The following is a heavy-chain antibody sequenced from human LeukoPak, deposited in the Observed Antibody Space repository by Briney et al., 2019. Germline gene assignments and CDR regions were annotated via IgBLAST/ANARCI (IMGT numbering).Heavy chain of an antibody. V-gene: IGHV4-59*01. CDR2: IYYSGST. Sequence: SETLSLTCTVSGGSISSYYWSWIRQPPGKGLEWIGYIYYSGSTNYNPSLKSRVTISVDTFKNQFSLKLSSVTAADTAVYYCAREGSEGRYCSGGSCYTPYYYYYMDVWGKGTTVTISS. CDR3: AREGSEGRYCSGGSCYTPYYYYYMDV. CDR1: GGSISSYY. J-gene: IGHJ6*03. D-gene: IGHD2-15*01.